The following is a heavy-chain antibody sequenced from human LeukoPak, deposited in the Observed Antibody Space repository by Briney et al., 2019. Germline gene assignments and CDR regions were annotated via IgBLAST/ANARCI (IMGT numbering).Heavy chain of an antibody. CDR2: IYHRGST. D-gene: IGHD2-15*01. CDR1: GGSINSYY. V-gene: IGHV4-59*08. CDR3: ARTTVVVVAARAFDI. J-gene: IGHJ3*02. Sequence: SETLSLTCTVSGGSINSYYWSWIRQPPGKGLEWIGYIYHRGSTNYNSSLKSRVSISVDTSKNQFYLKLTSVTAADTAVYYCARTTVVVVAARAFDIWGQGTMVTVSS.